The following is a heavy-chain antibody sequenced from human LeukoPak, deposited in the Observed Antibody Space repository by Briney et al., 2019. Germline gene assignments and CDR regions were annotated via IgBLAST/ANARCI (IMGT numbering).Heavy chain of an antibody. CDR1: GFTLSSNA. J-gene: IGHJ4*02. D-gene: IGHD3-9*01. CDR2: ISGSGGST. CDR3: AKDMRFDWTPYYFDY. Sequence: PGGPLRLSCAALGFTLSSNAMSGVRQAPGKGLEGVSAISGSGGSTYYADSVEGRFTISRDNSKNTLYLQMNSLRAEDTAVYYCAKDMRFDWTPYYFDYWGQGTLVTVSS. V-gene: IGHV3-23*01.